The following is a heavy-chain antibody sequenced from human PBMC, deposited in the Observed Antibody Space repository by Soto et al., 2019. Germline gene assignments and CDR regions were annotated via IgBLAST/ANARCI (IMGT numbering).Heavy chain of an antibody. V-gene: IGHV3-30-3*01. J-gene: IGHJ6*02. CDR2: ISYDGSNK. CDR1: GFTFSSYA. Sequence: GGSLRLSCAASGFTFSSYAMHWVRQAPGKGLEWVAVISYDGSNKYYADSVKGRFTISRDNSKNTLYLQMNSLRAEDTAVYYCARDRKEGYSSSWDNYYYGIDVWGQGTTVTVSS. CDR3: ARDRKEGYSSSWDNYYYGIDV. D-gene: IGHD6-13*01.